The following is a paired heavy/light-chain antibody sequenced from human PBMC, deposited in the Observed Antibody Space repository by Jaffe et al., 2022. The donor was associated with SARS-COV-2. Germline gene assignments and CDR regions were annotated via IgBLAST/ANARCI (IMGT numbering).Heavy chain of an antibody. CDR3: ARETSGWSRDY. J-gene: IGHJ4*02. Sequence: EVQQVESGGGLVRPGGSLRLSCEASEFMFSSYSMSWLRQAPGKGPEWVSSISSGSEYIFYADSVKGRFTVSRDNAKKSMYLQMNSLRVDDTGVYYCARETSGWSRDYWGQGTLVTVSS. CDR1: EFMFSSYS. V-gene: IGHV3-21*01. D-gene: IGHD6-19*01. CDR2: ISSGSEYI.
Light chain of an antibody. CDR3: SSYAGSNIRLI. V-gene: IGLV2-8*01. Sequence: QSALTQPPSASGSPGQSVTISCTGTNSDVGGYNYVSWYQQHPGKAPKLMIYEVSQRPSGVPDRFSGSKSGNTASLTVSGLQAEDEANYYCSSYAGSNIRLIFGGGTKLTVL. CDR1: NSDVGGYNY. CDR2: EVS. J-gene: IGLJ2*01.